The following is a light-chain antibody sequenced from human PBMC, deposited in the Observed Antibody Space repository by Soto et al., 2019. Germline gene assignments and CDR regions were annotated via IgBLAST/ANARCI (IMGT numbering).Light chain of an antibody. CDR3: QQYGYLVT. CDR2: DTS. J-gene: IGKJ4*01. V-gene: IGKV3-11*01. CDR1: QSVSSS. Sequence: EIVLTQSPATLSLSPGERVTLSCRASQSVSSSLAWYQQRPGQAPRLLIYDTSTRAAGIAARFSGSGSGTDFTLTISRLEPEDFAMYYCQQYGYLVTFGGGTKVDIK.